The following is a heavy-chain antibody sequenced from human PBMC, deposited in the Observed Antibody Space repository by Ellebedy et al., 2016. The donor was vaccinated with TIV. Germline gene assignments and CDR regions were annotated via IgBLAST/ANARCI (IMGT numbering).Heavy chain of an antibody. Sequence: GESLKISCAASGFTFTNFWMSWVRQAPGKGLELVANIKQDGREKYYVDSVKGRFTISRDNAKNSLYLQMNSLRAEDTAVYYCAQNMQYCGGGSCSSSYGLDVWGQGTTVTVSS. D-gene: IGHD2-15*01. J-gene: IGHJ6*02. CDR2: IKQDGREK. V-gene: IGHV3-7*01. CDR1: GFTFTNFW. CDR3: AQNMQYCGGGSCSSSYGLDV.